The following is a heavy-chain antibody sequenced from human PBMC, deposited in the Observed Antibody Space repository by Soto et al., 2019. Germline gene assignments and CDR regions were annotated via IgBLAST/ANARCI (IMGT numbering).Heavy chain of an antibody. CDR1: GGSISSAAYY. CDR2: ISHSGST. V-gene: IGHV4-31*03. D-gene: IGHD5-18*01. J-gene: IGHJ4*02. Sequence: QVQLQESGPGLVKPSQTLSLSCTVSGGSISSAAYYWSWIRQHPGKGLEWIGYISHSGSTYYTPSLNSRVIISADTSKNQFSLNLPSVTAAATAVYYCAREYTYGSNFFDCWGQGALVTVSS. CDR3: AREYTYGSNFFDC.